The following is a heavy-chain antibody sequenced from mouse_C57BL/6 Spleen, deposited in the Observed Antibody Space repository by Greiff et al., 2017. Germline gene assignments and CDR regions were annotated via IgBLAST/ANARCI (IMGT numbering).Heavy chain of an antibody. CDR2: IWRGGST. CDR3: AKNGDYYGSSGFAY. V-gene: IGHV2-5*01. D-gene: IGHD1-1*01. Sequence: QVQLKESGPGLVQPSQSLSITCTVSGFSITSYGVHWVRQSPGKGLEWLGVIWRGGSTDYNAAFMSRLSITKDNSKSQVFFKMNSLQADDTAIYYCAKNGDYYGSSGFAYWGQGTLVTVSA. J-gene: IGHJ3*01. CDR1: GFSITSYG.